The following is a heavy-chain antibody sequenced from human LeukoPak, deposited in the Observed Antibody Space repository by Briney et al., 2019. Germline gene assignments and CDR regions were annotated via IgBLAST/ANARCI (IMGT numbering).Heavy chain of an antibody. Sequence: PSETLSLTCTVSGGSISSYYWSWIRQPPGKGLEWIGYIYYSGSTNYNPSLKSRVTISVDTSKNQFSLKLSSVTAADTAVYYCARVLYGSGSYYSYYYYYMDVWGKGTTVTISS. D-gene: IGHD3-10*01. CDR1: GGSISSYY. J-gene: IGHJ6*03. CDR3: ARVLYGSGSYYSYYYYYMDV. CDR2: IYYSGST. V-gene: IGHV4-59*01.